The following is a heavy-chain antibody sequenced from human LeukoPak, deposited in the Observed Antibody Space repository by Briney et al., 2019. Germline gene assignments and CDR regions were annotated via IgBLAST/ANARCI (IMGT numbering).Heavy chain of an antibody. Sequence: GGSLRLSCAASGFTFSSYAMSWVRQAPGKGLEWVSAVSGSGGSIGYADSVKGRFTISRDNAKNSLYLQMNSLRAEDTALYYCAKGRGSSLLLPFDYWGQGTLVTVSS. V-gene: IGHV3-23*01. CDR2: VSGSGGSI. D-gene: IGHD1-26*01. CDR3: AKGRGSSLLLPFDY. CDR1: GFTFSSYA. J-gene: IGHJ4*02.